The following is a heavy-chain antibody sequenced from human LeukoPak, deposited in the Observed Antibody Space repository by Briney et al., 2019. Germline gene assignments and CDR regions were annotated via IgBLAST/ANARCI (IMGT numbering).Heavy chain of an antibody. CDR1: GFTFDDYG. CDR2: INWNGGST. J-gene: IGHJ4*02. V-gene: IGHV3-20*01. Sequence: GGSLRLSCAASGFTFDDYGMSWVRRAPGKGQEWVSGINWNGGSTGYADSVKGRFTISRDNAKNSLYLQMNSLRAEDTALYHCARGAGGITGTTWYDYWGQGTLVTVSS. D-gene: IGHD1-7*01. CDR3: ARGAGGITGTTWYDY.